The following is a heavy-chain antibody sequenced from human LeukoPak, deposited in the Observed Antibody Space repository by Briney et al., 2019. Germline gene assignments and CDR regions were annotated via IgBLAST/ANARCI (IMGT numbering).Heavy chain of an antibody. CDR2: INHSGST. CDR1: GGSFSGYY. V-gene: IGHV4-34*01. CDR3: ARPAGLRSRLFDY. Sequence: SETLSLTCAVYGGSFSGYYWSWIRQPQGKGREWIGEINHSGSTNYNPSLKSRVTISVDTSKNQFSLKLSSVTAADTAVYYCARPAGLRSRLFDYWGQGTLVTVSS. J-gene: IGHJ4*02.